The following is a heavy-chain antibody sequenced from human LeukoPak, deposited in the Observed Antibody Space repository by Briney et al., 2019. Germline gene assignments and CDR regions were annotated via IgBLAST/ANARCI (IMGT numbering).Heavy chain of an antibody. CDR2: INPSGGST. V-gene: IGHV1-46*01. CDR1: GYTFTSYY. CDR3: AGQGPSSSPAGGYYMDV. Sequence: GASVKVSCKASGYTFTSYYMHWVRQAPGQGLEWMGIINPSGGSTSYAQKFQGRVTMTRDTSTSTVYMELSSLRSEDTAVYYCAGQGPSSSPAGGYYMDVWGKGTTVTVSS. D-gene: IGHD6-13*01. J-gene: IGHJ6*03.